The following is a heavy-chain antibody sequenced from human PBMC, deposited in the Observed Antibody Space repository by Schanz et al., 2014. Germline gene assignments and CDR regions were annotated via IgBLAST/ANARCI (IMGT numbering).Heavy chain of an antibody. Sequence: QVQLVQSGAEVKEPGASVKVSCKASGYTFTSNGITWVRQAPGQGLEWMGWINTYNGDTAYAQNMQGRVSMTTETAASTAYMELRSLRSDDTAVYYCARDHPHRGVTGYYNDVWGQGTSVTVSS. V-gene: IGHV1-18*04. CDR3: ARDHPHRGVTGYYNDV. J-gene: IGHJ6*02. CDR2: INTYNGDT. CDR1: GYTFTSNG. D-gene: IGHD3-9*01.